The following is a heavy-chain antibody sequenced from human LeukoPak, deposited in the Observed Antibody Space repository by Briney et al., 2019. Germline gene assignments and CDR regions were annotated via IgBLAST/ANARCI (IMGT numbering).Heavy chain of an antibody. D-gene: IGHD3-3*01. CDR2: ISSTGST. V-gene: IGHV4-61*02. J-gene: IGHJ4*02. CDR3: ASLYYDFWSGYYDY. CDR1: GGSISSGGHY. Sequence: SQTLSLTCTVSGGSISSGGHYWSWIRQPAGKGLEYLGRISSTGSTNYNPSLKSRVTISVDTSKNQFSLKLSSVTAADTAVYYCASLYYDFWSGYYDYWGQGTLVTVSS.